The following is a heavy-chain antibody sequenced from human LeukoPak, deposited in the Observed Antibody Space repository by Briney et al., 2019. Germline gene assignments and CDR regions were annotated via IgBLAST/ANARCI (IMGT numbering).Heavy chain of an antibody. CDR2: IYYSGST. J-gene: IGHJ4*02. Sequence: SETLSLTCTVSGGSISSYYWSWIRQPPGKGLEWIGYIYYSGSTNYNPSLKSRVTISVDTSKNQFSLKLSSVTAADTALYYCARGGGFWSGYYLDYWGQGTLVTVSS. D-gene: IGHD3-3*01. CDR1: GGSISSYY. CDR3: ARGGGFWSGYYLDY. V-gene: IGHV4-59*01.